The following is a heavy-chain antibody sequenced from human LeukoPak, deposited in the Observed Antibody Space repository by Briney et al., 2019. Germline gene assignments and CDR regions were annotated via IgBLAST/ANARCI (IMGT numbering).Heavy chain of an antibody. J-gene: IGHJ4*02. V-gene: IGHV1-69*13. CDR1: GGTFRSYA. D-gene: IGHD3-22*01. Sequence: GASVKVSCKASGGTFRSYAVSWVRLTPGQGLEWLGGIIPVFGTTTYAQKFQAKVTMTAEESTNTAYLEISSLTSDDTAVYYCARCSPGDSSNFYAVLQYWGQGTQVTVST. CDR2: IIPVFGTT. CDR3: ARCSPGDSSNFYAVLQY.